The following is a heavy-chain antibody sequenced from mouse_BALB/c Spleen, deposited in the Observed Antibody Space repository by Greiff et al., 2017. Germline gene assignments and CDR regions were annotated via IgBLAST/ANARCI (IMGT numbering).Heavy chain of an antibody. J-gene: IGHJ4*01. CDR2: INPGSGGT. V-gene: IGHV1-54*03. CDR1: GYAFTNYL. Sequence: VQLQQSGAELVRPGTSVKVSCKASGYAFTNYLIEWVKQRPGQGLEWIGVINPGSGGTNYNEKFKGKATLTADKSSSTAYMQLSSLTSDDSAVYFCARENYRYDVYAMDYWGQGTSVTVSS. CDR3: ARENYRYDVYAMDY. D-gene: IGHD2-14*01.